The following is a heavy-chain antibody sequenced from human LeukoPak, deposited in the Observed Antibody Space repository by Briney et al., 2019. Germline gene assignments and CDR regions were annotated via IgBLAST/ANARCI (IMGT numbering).Heavy chain of an antibody. Sequence: GASVKVSCKASGYTFTGYYMHWVRQAPGQGLEWMGWINPNSGGTNYAQKFQGRVTMTRDTSISTAYMELSRLRSDDTAVYYCARGNPLFGTFRGMDVWGQGTTVTVSS. J-gene: IGHJ6*02. CDR1: GYTFTGYY. CDR3: ARGNPLFGTFRGMDV. D-gene: IGHD3-10*01. CDR2: INPNSGGT. V-gene: IGHV1-2*02.